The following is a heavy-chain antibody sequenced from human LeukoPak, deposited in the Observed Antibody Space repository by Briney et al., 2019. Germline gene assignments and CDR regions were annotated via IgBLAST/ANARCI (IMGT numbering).Heavy chain of an antibody. CDR1: GFTFSGYA. CDR3: ARGKDCSGGSCYFGMDV. J-gene: IGHJ6*02. Sequence: PGGSLRLSCAASGFTFSGYAMSWVRQAPGKGLEWVSSVSDSGSNTYYAASVKGRFTISRDNSKNTLYLQMNSLRAEDTAVYYCARGKDCSGGSCYFGMDVWGQGTLVTVSS. D-gene: IGHD2-15*01. CDR2: VSDSGSNT. V-gene: IGHV3-23*01.